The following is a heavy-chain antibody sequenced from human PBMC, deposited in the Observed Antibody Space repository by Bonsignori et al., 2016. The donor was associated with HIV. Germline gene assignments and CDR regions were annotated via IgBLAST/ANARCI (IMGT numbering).Heavy chain of an antibody. Sequence: SGPTLVKPTQTLTLTCTFSGFSLSTSGMRVSWIRQPPGKALEWLARIDWDDDKFYSTSLKTRLTISKDTSKNQVVLTMTNMDPVDTATYYCARMVYCGGDCQSWYFDYWGQGTLVTVSS. D-gene: IGHD2-21*01. J-gene: IGHJ4*02. V-gene: IGHV2-70*04. CDR3: ARMVYCGGDCQSWYFDY. CDR2: IDWDDDK. CDR1: GFSLSTSGMR.